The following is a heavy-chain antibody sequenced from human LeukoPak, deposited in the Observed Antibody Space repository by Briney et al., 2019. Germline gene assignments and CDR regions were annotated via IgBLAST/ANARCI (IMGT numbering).Heavy chain of an antibody. CDR3: VRDRQHCTGGNCYSEDLPDS. D-gene: IGHD2-15*01. J-gene: IGHJ4*02. CDR1: SGSISSNNHC. V-gene: IGHV4-39*07. CDR2: IYYSRRT. Sequence: SETLSLTCTVSSGSISSNNHCWGWIRQSQGKGLEWIWNIYYSRRTDYNPTLKSRVSISVDTSQKPLYLKLSSVTAPQSAVCLCVRDRQHCTGGNCYSEDLPDSWGQGIRVIVSS.